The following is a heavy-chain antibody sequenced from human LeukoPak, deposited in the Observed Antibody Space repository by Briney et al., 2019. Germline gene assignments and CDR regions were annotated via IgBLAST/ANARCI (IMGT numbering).Heavy chain of an antibody. D-gene: IGHD2-8*01. CDR3: AKAYCTNGVCPYYFDY. CDR1: GFTFSSYS. CDR2: ISSSSSYI. Sequence: GGSLRLSCAASGFTFSSYSMNWVRQAPGKGLEWVSSISSSSSYIYYADSVKGRFTISRDNAKNTLYLQMNSLRAEDTAVYYCAKAYCTNGVCPYYFDYWGQGTLVTVSS. J-gene: IGHJ4*02. V-gene: IGHV3-21*04.